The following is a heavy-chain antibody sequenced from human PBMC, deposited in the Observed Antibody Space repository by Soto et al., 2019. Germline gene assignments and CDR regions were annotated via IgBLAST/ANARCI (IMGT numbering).Heavy chain of an antibody. Sequence: QVQLVQSGADVKKPGASVKVSCKASGYTVTSCGISWVRQAPGQGLEWMGGISVYNGNTNYAQKPQGRVTMPTDTATNTAYMELRSLRSDDTAVYYCVREIGYGGEGTLVTVSS. CDR2: ISVYNGNT. V-gene: IGHV1-18*01. CDR1: GYTVTSCG. J-gene: IGHJ4*02. CDR3: VREIGY.